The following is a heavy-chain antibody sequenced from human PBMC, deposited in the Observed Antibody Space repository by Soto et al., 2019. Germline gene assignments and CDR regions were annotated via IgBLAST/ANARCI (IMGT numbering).Heavy chain of an antibody. Sequence: ASVKVSCKASGYTFTSYDINWVRQATGQGLEWMGWMNPNSGNTGYAQKFQGRVTMTRNTSISTAYMELSSLRSEDTAVYYCARHRRYDFWSGYSYWGQAILVTVSS. J-gene: IGHJ4*02. CDR3: ARHRRYDFWSGYSY. D-gene: IGHD3-3*01. CDR2: MNPNSGNT. CDR1: GYTFTSYD. V-gene: IGHV1-8*01.